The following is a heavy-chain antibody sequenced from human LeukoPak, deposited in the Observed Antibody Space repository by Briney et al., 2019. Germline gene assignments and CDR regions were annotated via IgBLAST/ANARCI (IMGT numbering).Heavy chain of an antibody. V-gene: IGHV1-2*04. CDR3: ARDGLMWQQLVGSLVFYGMDV. D-gene: IGHD6-13*01. Sequence: ASVKVSCTASGYTFTGYYMHWVRQAPGQGLEWMGWINPNSGGTNYAQKFQGWATMTRDTSISTAYMELSRLRSDDTAVYYCARDGLMWQQLVGSLVFYGMDVWGQGTTVTVSS. J-gene: IGHJ6*02. CDR1: GYTFTGYY. CDR2: INPNSGGT.